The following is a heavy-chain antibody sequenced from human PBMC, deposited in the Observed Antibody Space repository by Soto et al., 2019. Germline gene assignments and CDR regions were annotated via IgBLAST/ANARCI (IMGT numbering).Heavy chain of an antibody. D-gene: IGHD3-10*01. CDR3: ASNYLYYYGSGNTNYYGMDV. J-gene: IGHJ6*02. CDR2: ISAYNGNT. CDR1: GYTFTSYG. Sequence: GASVKASCKASGYTFTSYGISWVRQAPGQGLEWMGWISAYNGNTNYAQKLQGRVTMTTDTSTSTAYMELRSLRSDDTAVYYCASNYLYYYGSGNTNYYGMDVWGQGTTVTVSS. V-gene: IGHV1-18*01.